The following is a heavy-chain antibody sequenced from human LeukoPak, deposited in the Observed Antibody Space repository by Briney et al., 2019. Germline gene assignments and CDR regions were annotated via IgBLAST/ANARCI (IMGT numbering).Heavy chain of an antibody. Sequence: GGSLRLSCAASGFTFRNYDMHWVRHFPGRGPEWVSAIGIADDTHYPDSVKGRFTISRENAKNSLYLQMNSLRDGDTAVYYCVRGGIQVSGIDAFDIWGQGTMVTVSS. CDR3: VRGGIQVSGIDAFDI. J-gene: IGHJ3*02. V-gene: IGHV3-13*01. CDR2: IGIADDT. D-gene: IGHD5/OR15-5a*01. CDR1: GFTFRNYD.